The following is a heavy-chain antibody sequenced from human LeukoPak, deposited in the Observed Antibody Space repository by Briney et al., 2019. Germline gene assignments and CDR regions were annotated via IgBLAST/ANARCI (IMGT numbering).Heavy chain of an antibody. CDR2: IIPIFGTA. V-gene: IGHV1-69*13. J-gene: IGHJ4*02. CDR3: ARDSGGGIAVAVLDY. Sequence: ASVKVSCKASGGTFSSYAISWVRQAPGQGLEWMGGIIPIFGTANYAQKFQGRVTITADESTSTAYMELSSLRSEDTAVYYCARDSGGGIAVAVLDYWGQGTLVTVSS. D-gene: IGHD6-19*01. CDR1: GGTFSSYA.